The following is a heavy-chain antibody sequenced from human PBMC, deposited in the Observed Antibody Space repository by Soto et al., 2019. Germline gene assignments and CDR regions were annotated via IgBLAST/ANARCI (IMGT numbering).Heavy chain of an antibody. CDR2: LYYSGST. V-gene: IGHV4-61*01. CDR3: ARDTPAGGVATITGDAFDI. D-gene: IGHD5-12*01. CDR1: GVSVSSGSYY. J-gene: IGHJ3*02. Sequence: SETLSLTCTVSGVSVSSGSYYWSWIRQPPGKGLEWIGYLYYSGSTNYNPSLKSRVTISVDTSKNQFSLKLSSVTAADTAVYYCARDTPAGGVATITGDAFDIWGQGTMVTVSS.